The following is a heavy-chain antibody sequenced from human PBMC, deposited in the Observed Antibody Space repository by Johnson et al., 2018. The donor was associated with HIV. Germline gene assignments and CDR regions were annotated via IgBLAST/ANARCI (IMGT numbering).Heavy chain of an antibody. V-gene: IGHV3-48*04. CDR1: GFTFSSYA. J-gene: IGHJ3*02. Sequence: VQLVESGGGLVKPGGSLRLSCAASGFTFSSYAMSWVRQAPGKGLEWVSYISSSGSTIYYADSVKGRFTISRDNAKNSLYLQMNSLRPEDTAVYYCARGGSHITIFGVDINMGAFDIWGQGTL. CDR3: ARGGSHITIFGVDINMGAFDI. D-gene: IGHD3-3*01. CDR2: ISSSGSTI.